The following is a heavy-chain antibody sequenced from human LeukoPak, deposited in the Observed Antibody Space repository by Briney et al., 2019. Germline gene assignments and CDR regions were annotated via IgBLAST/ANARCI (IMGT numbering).Heavy chain of an antibody. CDR3: ARGVDIVVVRDYYYYMDV. V-gene: IGHV4-39*07. Sequence: SETLSLTCTVSGGSISSSSYYWGWIRQPPGKGLEWIGSIYYSGSTYYNPSLKSRVTISVDTSKNQFSLKLSSVTAADTAVYYCARGVDIVVVRDYYYYMDVWGKGTTVTVSS. CDR1: GGSISSSSYY. D-gene: IGHD2-2*03. CDR2: IYYSGST. J-gene: IGHJ6*03.